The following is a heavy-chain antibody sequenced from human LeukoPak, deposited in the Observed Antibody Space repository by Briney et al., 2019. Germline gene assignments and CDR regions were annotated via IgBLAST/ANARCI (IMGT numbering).Heavy chain of an antibody. CDR1: GFPFSRYS. J-gene: IGHJ6*03. Sequence: GSLKLSCAASGFPFSRYSMSWVRQAPGKGLEGVPSISSCSSYIYYADSVKGRFTISRDNAKNSLYLQMNSLRAEDTAVYYCARGYDFWSGYRQDYYYYMDVWGKGTTVTVSS. V-gene: IGHV3-21*01. D-gene: IGHD3-3*01. CDR3: ARGYDFWSGYRQDYYYYMDV. CDR2: ISSCSSYI.